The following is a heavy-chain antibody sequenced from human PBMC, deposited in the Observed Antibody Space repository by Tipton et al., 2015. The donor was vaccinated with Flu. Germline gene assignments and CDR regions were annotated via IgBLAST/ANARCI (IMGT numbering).Heavy chain of an antibody. CDR3: ARVFLDYDFWIGYYRRYFDY. Sequence: QLVQSGAEVKKPGASEKVSCKASGYTFTSYGISWVRQAPGQGLEWMGWISAYNGNTNYAQKLQGRVTMTTDTSTSTAYMELRSLRSDDTAVYYCARVFLDYDFWIGYYRRYFDYWGQGTLGTVPS. J-gene: IGHJ4*02. V-gene: IGHV1-18*01. CDR2: ISAYNGNT. CDR1: GYTFTSYG. D-gene: IGHD3-3*01.